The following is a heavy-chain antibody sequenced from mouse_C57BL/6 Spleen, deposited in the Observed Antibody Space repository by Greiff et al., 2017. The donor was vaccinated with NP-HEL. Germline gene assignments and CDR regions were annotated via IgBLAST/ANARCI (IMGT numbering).Heavy chain of an antibody. CDR3: ASECWASGLVAY. J-gene: IGHJ3*01. CDR1: GFTFSSYA. D-gene: IGHD1-1*02. Sequence: EVQRVESGGGLVKPGGSLKLSCAASGFTFSSYAMSWVRQTPEKRLEWVATISDGGSYTYYPDNVKGRFTISRDNATNNLYLQMSHLKSADTAMYYCASECWASGLVAYWGQGTLVTVAA. CDR2: ISDGGSYT. V-gene: IGHV5-4*01.